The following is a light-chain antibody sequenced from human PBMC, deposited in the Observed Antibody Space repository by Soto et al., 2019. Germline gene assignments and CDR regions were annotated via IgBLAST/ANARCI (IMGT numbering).Light chain of an antibody. CDR3: QQYYGTPPT. J-gene: IGKJ1*01. Sequence: DIVMTQSPDSLAVSLGERATINCKSSQSVLLSSNNQNYFAWYQQKPGQPPKLLIYWASTRESGVPDRFSGSGSGTDFTLTISSLQAEDVAVYYCQQYYGTPPTFGPGTKVEIK. V-gene: IGKV4-1*01. CDR1: QSVLLSSNNQNY. CDR2: WAS.